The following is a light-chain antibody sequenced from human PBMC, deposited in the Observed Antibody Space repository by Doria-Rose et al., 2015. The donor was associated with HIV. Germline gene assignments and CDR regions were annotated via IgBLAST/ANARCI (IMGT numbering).Light chain of an antibody. V-gene: IGKV3-20*01. J-gene: IGKJ1*01. CDR1: QSFSSTY. CDR3: HQYGTSWT. Sequence: EIVLAQSPGTLSLSPGERATLSCRASQSFSSTYLAWYQQKPGQARSLLIYDGSTRATGIPDRISASGSGTDFTLTINRLEPEDFALYYCHQYGTSWTFGQGTKVEI. CDR2: DGS.